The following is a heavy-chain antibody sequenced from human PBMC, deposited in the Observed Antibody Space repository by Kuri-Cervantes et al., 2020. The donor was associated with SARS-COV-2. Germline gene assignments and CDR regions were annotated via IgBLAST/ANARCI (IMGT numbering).Heavy chain of an antibody. J-gene: IGHJ3*02. CDR1: GFTFSSYE. Sequence: GGSLRLSCAASGFTFSSYEMNWVRQAPGKGLEWVSYISSSGSTIYYADSVKGRFTISRDNAKNSLYLQMNSLRAEDTAVYYCAREEPKLDDAFDIWGQGTMVTVSS. CDR2: ISSSGSTI. CDR3: AREEPKLDDAFDI. D-gene: IGHD1-1*01. V-gene: IGHV3-48*03.